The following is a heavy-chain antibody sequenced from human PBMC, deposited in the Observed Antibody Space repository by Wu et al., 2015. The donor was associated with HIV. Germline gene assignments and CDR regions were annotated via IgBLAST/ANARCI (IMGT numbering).Heavy chain of an antibody. D-gene: IGHD5-12*01. CDR2: INPNSGGT. CDR1: GYTFTGYY. Sequence: QVQLVQSGAEVKKPGASVKVSCKASGYTFTGYYMHWVRQAPGQGLEWMGWINPNSGGTNYAQKFQGRVTMTRDTSISTAYMELSRLRSDDTAVYYCARDAEGLWLRSHVGAFDIWGQGTMVTVSS. V-gene: IGHV1-2*02. CDR3: ARDAEGLWLRSHVGAFDI. J-gene: IGHJ3*02.